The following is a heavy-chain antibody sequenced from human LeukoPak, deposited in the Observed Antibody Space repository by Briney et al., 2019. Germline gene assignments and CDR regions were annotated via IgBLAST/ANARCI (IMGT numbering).Heavy chain of an antibody. Sequence: ASVKVSCKASGYTFTSYYMHWVRQAPGQGLEWMGIINPSGGSTSCAQKFQGRVTMTRDTSTSTVYMELSSLRSEDTAVYYCARDPGRYYMDVWGKGTTVTVSS. V-gene: IGHV1-46*01. CDR1: GYTFTSYY. CDR2: INPSGGST. J-gene: IGHJ6*03. CDR3: ARDPGRYYMDV. D-gene: IGHD2-15*01.